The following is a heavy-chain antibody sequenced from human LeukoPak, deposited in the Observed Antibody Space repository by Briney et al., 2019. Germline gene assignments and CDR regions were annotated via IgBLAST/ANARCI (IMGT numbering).Heavy chain of an antibody. CDR3: AREPLQAGFGYYYMDV. J-gene: IGHJ6*03. CDR1: GGSISSGGYY. CDR2: IYHSGST. V-gene: IGHV4-30-2*01. D-gene: IGHD1-14*01. Sequence: PSETLSLTCTVSGGSISSGGYYWSWIRQPPGTGLEWIGYIYHSGSTYYHPSLKSRVTISVVRSKNQFSLKLSSVTAADTAVYYCAREPLQAGFGYYYMDVWGKGTTVTASS.